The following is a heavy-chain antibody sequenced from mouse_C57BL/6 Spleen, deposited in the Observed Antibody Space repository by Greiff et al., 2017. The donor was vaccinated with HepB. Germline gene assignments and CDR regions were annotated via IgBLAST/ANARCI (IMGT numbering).Heavy chain of an antibody. CDR3: ARRGYGSFYAMDY. Sequence: QVQLQQPGAELVKPGASVKLSCKASGYTFTSYWMHWVKQRPGQGLEWIGMIHPNSGSTNYNEKFKSKATLTVDKSSSTAYMQLSSLTSEDSAVYYCARRGYGSFYAMDYWGQGTSVTVSS. D-gene: IGHD1-1*01. CDR1: GYTFTSYW. V-gene: IGHV1-64*01. CDR2: IHPNSGST. J-gene: IGHJ4*01.